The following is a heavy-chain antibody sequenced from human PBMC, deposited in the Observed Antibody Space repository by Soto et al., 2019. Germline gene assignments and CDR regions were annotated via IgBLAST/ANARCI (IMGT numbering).Heavy chain of an antibody. Sequence: SVKVSCKASGGTFSSYAISWVRQAPGQGLEWMGGIIPIFGTANYAQKFQGRVTITADESTRTAYLELSSLRSEETAVYYCARVPDTGMVPVRGIHDVGDSGGQ. V-gene: IGHV1-69*13. D-gene: IGHD5-18*01. CDR2: IIPIFGTA. CDR1: GGTFSSYA. J-gene: IGHJ6*01. CDR3: ARVPDTGMVPVRGIHDVGDS.